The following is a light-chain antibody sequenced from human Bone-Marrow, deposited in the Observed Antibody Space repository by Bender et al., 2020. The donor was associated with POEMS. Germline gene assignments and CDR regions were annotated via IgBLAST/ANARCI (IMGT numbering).Light chain of an antibody. V-gene: IGLV3-1*01. CDR3: QSWDSNTAV. Sequence: SYELTQPPSVSVSPGQTATITCSGEKLGEEYACWYQQKPGQSPVLVVYDDSDRPSGIPERFSGSTSGNTASLTISGTQTMDEADYYCQSWDSNTAVFGGGTKLTVL. J-gene: IGLJ2*01. CDR2: DDS. CDR1: KLGEEY.